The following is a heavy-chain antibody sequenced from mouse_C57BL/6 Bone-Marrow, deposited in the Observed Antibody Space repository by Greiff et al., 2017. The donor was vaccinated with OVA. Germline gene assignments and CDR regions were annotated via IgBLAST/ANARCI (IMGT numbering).Heavy chain of an antibody. J-gene: IGHJ2*01. V-gene: IGHV6-6*01. CDR2: IRNKANNHAT. D-gene: IGHD2-4*01. CDR1: GFTFSDAW. CDR3: TRDYDYDGGYYFDY. Sequence: EVQVVESGGGLVQPGGSMKLSCAASGFTFSDAWMDWVRQSPEKGLEWVAEIRNKANNHATYYAESVKGRFTISRDDSKSSVYLQMNSLRAEDTGIYYCTRDYDYDGGYYFDYWGQGTTLTVSS.